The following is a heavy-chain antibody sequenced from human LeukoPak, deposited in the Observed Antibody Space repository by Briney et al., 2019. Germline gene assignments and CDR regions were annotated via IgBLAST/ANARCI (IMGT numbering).Heavy chain of an antibody. V-gene: IGHV4-4*07. CDR2: VYSSGST. Sequence: SETLSLTCTVSGGSISSYSWSWIRQPPPKGLGCMRRVYSSGSTTYNPSLKSRVTMSVDTSKNQFSLNLRSVTAADTAVYYCASSIFGVVPPAYWSEGTLVSDSS. J-gene: IGHJ4*02. CDR1: GGSISSYS. D-gene: IGHD3-3*01. CDR3: ASSIFGVVPPAY.